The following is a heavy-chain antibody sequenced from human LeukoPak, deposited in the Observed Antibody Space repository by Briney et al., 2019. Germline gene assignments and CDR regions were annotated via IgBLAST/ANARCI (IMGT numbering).Heavy chain of an antibody. D-gene: IGHD2/OR15-2a*01. CDR2: VNPSLGTA. V-gene: IGHV1-46*01. Sequence: ASVKVSCKASGYTFTSYFMHWVRQAPGQGLEWMGIVNPSLGTARYAQKFQGRVSMTTDASTSTVYMELSSLRSEDTAVYYCARRDVSDSSTYSPLFACWGQGTLVTVSS. CDR3: ARRDVSDSSTYSPLFAC. CDR1: GYTFTSYF. J-gene: IGHJ4*02.